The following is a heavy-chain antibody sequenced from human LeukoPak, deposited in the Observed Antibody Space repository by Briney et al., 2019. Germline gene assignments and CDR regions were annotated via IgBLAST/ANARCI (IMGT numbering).Heavy chain of an antibody. V-gene: IGHV1-18*01. CDR3: ARGAITMVRGIILYYYGMDV. Sequence: PGASVKVSCKASGYTFTSYDINWVRQAPGQGLEWMAWISTHNGNTNYAQKLQGRVTLTTDTSTSTAYMELRSLTSDDTAVYYCARGAITMVRGIILYYYGMDVWGQGTPVTVSS. CDR1: GYTFTSYD. CDR2: ISTHNGNT. D-gene: IGHD3-10*01. J-gene: IGHJ6*02.